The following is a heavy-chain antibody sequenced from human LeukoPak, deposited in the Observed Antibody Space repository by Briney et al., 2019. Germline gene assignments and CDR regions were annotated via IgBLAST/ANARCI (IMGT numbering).Heavy chain of an antibody. CDR1: GLTFSSYA. V-gene: IGHV3-23*01. Sequence: GGSLRLSCAASGLTFSSYAMNWVRQAPGKGLEWVSAISGSGGSTYYADSVKGRFTISRDNSKNTLYLQMSSLRAEDTAVYYCATRLLVRAMAFDIWGQGTMVTVSS. CDR3: ATRLLVRAMAFDI. CDR2: ISGSGGST. D-gene: IGHD2-15*01. J-gene: IGHJ3*02.